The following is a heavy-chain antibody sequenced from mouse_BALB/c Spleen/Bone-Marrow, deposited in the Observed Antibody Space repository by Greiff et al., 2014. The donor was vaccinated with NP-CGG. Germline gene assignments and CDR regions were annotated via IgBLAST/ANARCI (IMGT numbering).Heavy chain of an antibody. D-gene: IGHD3-1*01. CDR1: GFNIKDTY. Sequence: VQLQQSGAELVKPGASVKLSCTASGFNIKDTYVHWVKQRPERGLEWIGRIGPANGNTKYDPKFQGRATITADTSSNAAYLQLSSLTSEDTAVYYCARFGVDYWGQGTTLTVSS. CDR2: IGPANGNT. J-gene: IGHJ2*01. V-gene: IGHV14-3*02. CDR3: ARFGVDY.